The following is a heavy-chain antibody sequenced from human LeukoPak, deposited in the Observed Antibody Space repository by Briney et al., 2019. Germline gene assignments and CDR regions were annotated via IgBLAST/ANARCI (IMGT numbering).Heavy chain of an antibody. V-gene: IGHV4-30-4*01. CDR1: GGSISSGDYY. D-gene: IGHD4-17*01. CDR2: TYYSGST. CDR3: AREPRTTVTTDY. J-gene: IGHJ4*02. Sequence: SETLSLTCTVSGGSISSGDYYWSWIRQPPGKGLEWIGYTYYSGSTYYNPSLKSRVTISVDTSKNQFSLKLSSMTAADTAVYYCAREPRTTVTTDYWGQGTLVTVSS.